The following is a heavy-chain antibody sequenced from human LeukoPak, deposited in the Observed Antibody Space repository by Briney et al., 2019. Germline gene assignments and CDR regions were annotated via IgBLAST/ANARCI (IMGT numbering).Heavy chain of an antibody. D-gene: IGHD1-26*01. Sequence: GSLRLSCAASGFTFSSYSMNWVRQAPGKGLEWVSSISSSSYIYYADSVKGRFTISRDNAKNSLYLQMNSLRAEDTAVYYCAREEWGATRYFQHWGQGTLVTVSS. CDR3: AREEWGATRYFQH. V-gene: IGHV3-21*01. CDR1: GFTFSSYS. CDR2: ISSSSYI. J-gene: IGHJ1*01.